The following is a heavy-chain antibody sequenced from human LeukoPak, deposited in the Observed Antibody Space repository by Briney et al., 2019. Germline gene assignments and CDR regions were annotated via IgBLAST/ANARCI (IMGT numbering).Heavy chain of an antibody. CDR2: TYSGGTT. CDR3: ARDGSGGF. D-gene: IGHD2-2*03. V-gene: IGHV3-53*01. Sequence: GGSLRLSCAASGFTVTDNYMSWVRQAPGKGLERVSVTYSGGTTYYADSVKGRFTISRDNSKNTLYLQMNSLRAEDTAVYYCARDGSGGFWGQGTLVTVSS. CDR1: GFTVTDNY. J-gene: IGHJ4*02.